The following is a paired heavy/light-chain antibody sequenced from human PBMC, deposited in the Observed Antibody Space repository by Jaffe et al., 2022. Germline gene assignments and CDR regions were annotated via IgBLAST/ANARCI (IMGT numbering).Heavy chain of an antibody. D-gene: IGHD3-9*01. CDR1: GFTFDDYA. J-gene: IGHJ3*02. CDR3: AKAGDPGLRWRILTGYQQHAFDI. Sequence: EVQLVESGGGLVQPGRSLRLSCAASGFTFDDYAMHWVRQAPGKGLEWVSGISWNSGSIGYADSVKGRFTISRDNAKNSLYLQMNSLRAEDTALYYCAKAGDPGLRWRILTGYQQHAFDIWGQGTMVTVSS. CDR2: ISWNSGSI. V-gene: IGHV3-9*01.
Light chain of an antibody. CDR1: QSVSSN. Sequence: EIVMTQSPATLSVSPGERATLSCRASQSVSSNLAWYQQKPGQAPRLLIYGASTRATGIPARFSGSGSGTEFTLTISSLQSEDFAVYYCQQYNNWPPSTFGQGTKLEIK. J-gene: IGKJ2*01. V-gene: IGKV3-15*01. CDR2: GAS. CDR3: QQYNNWPPST.